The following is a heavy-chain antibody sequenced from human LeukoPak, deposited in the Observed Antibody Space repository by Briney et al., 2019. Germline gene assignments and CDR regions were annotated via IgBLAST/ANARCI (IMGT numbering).Heavy chain of an antibody. CDR3: AREVTPYY. CDR2: IKQDGSEK. J-gene: IGHJ4*02. D-gene: IGHD4-23*01. CDR1: GFTFSDYY. Sequence: GGSLRLSCVASGFTFSDYYMSWVRQPPGKGLEWVANIKQDGSEKYYVDSVKGRFTISRDNAKNSLFLQMNSLRAEDTTVYYCAREVTPYYWGQGTLVTVSS. V-gene: IGHV3-7*01.